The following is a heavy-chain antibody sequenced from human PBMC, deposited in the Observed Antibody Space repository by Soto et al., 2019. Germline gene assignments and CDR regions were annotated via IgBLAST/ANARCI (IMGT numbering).Heavy chain of an antibody. CDR1: GGSISSGGYS. D-gene: IGHD1-7*01. CDR3: AGTTIMGYYFDY. V-gene: IGHV4-30-2*01. CDR2: IYHSGST. Sequence: QLQLQESGSGLVKPSQTLSPTCAVSGGSISSGGYSWSWIRQPPGKGLEWIGYIYHSGSTYYNPSLKSRVTISVDRSKNQFSLKLSSVTAADTAVYYCAGTTIMGYYFDYWGQGTLVTVSS. J-gene: IGHJ4*02.